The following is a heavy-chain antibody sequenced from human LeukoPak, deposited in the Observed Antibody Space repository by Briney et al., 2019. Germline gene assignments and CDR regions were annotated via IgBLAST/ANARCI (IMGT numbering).Heavy chain of an antibody. CDR3: ARGRMAASATGPFDL. CDR2: IYYSGST. CDR1: GGSISSYY. J-gene: IGHJ3*01. D-gene: IGHD2-15*01. V-gene: IGHV4-59*01. Sequence: SETLSLTCTVSGGSISSYYWSWIRQPPGKGLEWIGYIYYSGSTSYNPSLKSRVTISVDTSNNQFSLRLASVATADTAVYYCARGRMAASATGPFDLWGQGTMVTISS.